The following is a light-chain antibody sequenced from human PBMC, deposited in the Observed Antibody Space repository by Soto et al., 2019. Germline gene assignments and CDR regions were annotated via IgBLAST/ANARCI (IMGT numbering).Light chain of an antibody. Sequence: DIQMSKSAASVSGSVGGRVRITCRASQGVSTWLAWYQQKPGKAPNLMIYTASSLQSGVPSRFSGSGYGTDFTLTINGLQPADFATYYCQQPASFPITFGQGTRLEIK. CDR2: TAS. CDR3: QQPASFPIT. V-gene: IGKV1-12*01. CDR1: QGVSTW. J-gene: IGKJ5*01.